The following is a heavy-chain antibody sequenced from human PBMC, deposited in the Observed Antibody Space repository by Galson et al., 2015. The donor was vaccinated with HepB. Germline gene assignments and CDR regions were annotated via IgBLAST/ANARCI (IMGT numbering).Heavy chain of an antibody. Sequence: SLRLSCAASGFTFSSYAMHWVRQAPGKGLEWVAVISYDGSNKYYADSVKGRFTISRDNSKNTLYLQMNSLRAEDTAVYYCARGGGGSYWVRDAFDIWGQGTMVTVSS. V-gene: IGHV3-30*04. D-gene: IGHD1-26*01. CDR3: ARGGGGSYWVRDAFDI. J-gene: IGHJ3*02. CDR2: ISYDGSNK. CDR1: GFTFSSYA.